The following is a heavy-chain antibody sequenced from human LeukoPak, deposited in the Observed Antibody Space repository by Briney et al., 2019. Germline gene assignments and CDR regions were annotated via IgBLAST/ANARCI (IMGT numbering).Heavy chain of an antibody. D-gene: IGHD1-26*01. CDR1: GFTVSGNY. Sequence: GGSLRLSCAASGFTVSGNYMSWVRQAPGKGLEWVSIIFSPGSTYYADSVKGRFTSSRDNSKNTMYLQMNSLRVEDTAVYYCARGGGIVGVTLEYYFDSWGQRTLVTVSS. J-gene: IGHJ4*02. CDR2: IFSPGST. V-gene: IGHV3-66*01. CDR3: ARGGGIVGVTLEYYFDS.